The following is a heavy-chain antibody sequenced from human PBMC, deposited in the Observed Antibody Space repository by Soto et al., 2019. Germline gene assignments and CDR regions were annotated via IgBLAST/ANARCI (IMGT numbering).Heavy chain of an antibody. D-gene: IGHD3-22*01. CDR1: GFAFSNAW. CDR3: STSANYYDTRRYPGYFDV. V-gene: IGHV3-15*01. CDR2: IKSKTDGGTT. J-gene: IGHJ2*01. Sequence: GGALRLAWSAAGFAFSNAWISCFRQALGKGLEWGARIKSKTDGGTTDYDAPVKGRFVISRDDSKSTLYLQVNSLKTEDPDVYYCSTSANYYDTRRYPGYFDVWGRGTLVTVSS.